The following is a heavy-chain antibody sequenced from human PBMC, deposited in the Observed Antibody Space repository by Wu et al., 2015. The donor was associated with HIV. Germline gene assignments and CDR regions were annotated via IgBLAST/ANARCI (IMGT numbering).Heavy chain of an antibody. Sequence: VQLVQSGSEVKTPGASVKVSCTTSGYTFTNYYTHWVRQAPGQTLEWIGWINPNSGGTNYAQKFQGRVTMTRDTSISTAYMELSRLRSDDTAVYYCARSLSYYGSGSYLDMYYFDYWGQGTLVTVSS. J-gene: IGHJ4*02. CDR2: INPNSGGT. CDR3: ARSLSYYGSGSYLDMYYFDY. V-gene: IGHV1-2*02. CDR1: GYTFTNYY. D-gene: IGHD3-10*01.